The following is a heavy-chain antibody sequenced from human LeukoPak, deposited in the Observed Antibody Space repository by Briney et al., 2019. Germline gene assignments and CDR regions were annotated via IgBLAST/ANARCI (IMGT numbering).Heavy chain of an antibody. Sequence: PGGSLRLSCAASGFTFSSYSMNWVRQAPGKGLGWVSSISSSSSYIYYADSVKGRFTISRDNAKNSLYLQMNSLRAEDTAVYYCARGSRDGYNYGYWGQGTLVTVSS. D-gene: IGHD5-24*01. CDR3: ARGSRDGYNYGY. CDR1: GFTFSSYS. J-gene: IGHJ4*02. CDR2: ISSSSSYI. V-gene: IGHV3-21*01.